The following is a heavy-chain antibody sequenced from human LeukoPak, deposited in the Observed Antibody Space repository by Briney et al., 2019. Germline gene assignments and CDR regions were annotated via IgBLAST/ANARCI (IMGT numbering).Heavy chain of an antibody. J-gene: IGHJ4*02. Sequence: GGSLRLSCAGFGFTFRSYEMNWVRQAPGKGLEWISYISSTGSAIYYADSVKGRFTISRDNAKNSLYLQMNILRAEDTAVYYCPRVFSYYTYSFDYWGQGTLVTVSS. CDR1: GFTFRSYE. CDR2: ISSTGSAI. D-gene: IGHD3-22*01. CDR3: PRVFSYYTYSFDY. V-gene: IGHV3-48*03.